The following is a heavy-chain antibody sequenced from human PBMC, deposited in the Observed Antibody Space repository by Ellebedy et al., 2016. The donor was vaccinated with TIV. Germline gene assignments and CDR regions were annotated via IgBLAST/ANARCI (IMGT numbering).Heavy chain of an antibody. CDR3: ANSPPLAFGVNSLDV. Sequence: GESLKISCAASGFAVSSNDMSWVRQAPGKGLEWVSILYRGGSTYYADSVKGRFSISRDNSKNTLNLQINSLRAEDTAVYYCANSPPLAFGVNSLDVWGQGTTVTVSS. J-gene: IGHJ6*02. CDR2: LYRGGST. CDR1: GFAVSSND. D-gene: IGHD4-23*01. V-gene: IGHV3-53*01.